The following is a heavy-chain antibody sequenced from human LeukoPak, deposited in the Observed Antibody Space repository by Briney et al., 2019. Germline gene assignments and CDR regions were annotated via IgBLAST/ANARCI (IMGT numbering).Heavy chain of an antibody. CDR2: IYPADSDT. Sequence: GESLKISCKGSGYTFNNFWIGWVRQMPGKGLEWMGSIYPADSDTTYSPSFRGQVTISADKSINTAYLQLSSLKASDTAMYYCARRPPTVVTLSRDALHIWGQGTMVTVSS. CDR3: ARRPPTVVTLSRDALHI. D-gene: IGHD4-23*01. J-gene: IGHJ3*02. V-gene: IGHV5-51*01. CDR1: GYTFNNFW.